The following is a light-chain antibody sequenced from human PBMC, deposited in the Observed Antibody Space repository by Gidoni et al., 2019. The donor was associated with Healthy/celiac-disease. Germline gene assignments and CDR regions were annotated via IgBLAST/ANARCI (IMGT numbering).Light chain of an antibody. Sequence: EIVLTQSQATLSVSPGERATLSCRASQSVSSYLAWYQQKPGQAPRLLIYDASNRATGIAARFSGSGSGTDFTLTISSREPEDVAVYYCQQRSNWPPTFGGGTKVEIK. CDR3: QQRSNWPPT. J-gene: IGKJ4*01. CDR1: QSVSSY. V-gene: IGKV3-11*01. CDR2: DAS.